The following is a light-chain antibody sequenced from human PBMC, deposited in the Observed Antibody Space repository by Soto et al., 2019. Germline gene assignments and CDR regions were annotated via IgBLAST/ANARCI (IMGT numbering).Light chain of an antibody. J-gene: IGKJ1*01. CDR2: WAS. CDR1: QNIISNNRSY. V-gene: IGKV4-1*01. Sequence: DIVMTQSPDSLAVSLGERATINCKSSQNIISNNRSYLAWYQQKPGQPPKRLIYWASTRESGVPDRFSGSGSGTDFPLTISSLQAEDVAVYYCQQYYSIPWTFGQGTKVEVK. CDR3: QQYYSIPWT.